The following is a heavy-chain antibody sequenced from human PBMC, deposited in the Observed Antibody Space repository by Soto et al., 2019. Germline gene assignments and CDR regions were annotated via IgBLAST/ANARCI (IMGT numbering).Heavy chain of an antibody. D-gene: IGHD6-19*01. V-gene: IGHV1-69*13. J-gene: IGHJ6*02. Sequence: SVKVSCKASGYTFTTYYMQWVRQAPGQGLEWMGGIIPIFGTANYAQKFQGRVTITADESTSTAYMELSSLRSEDTAVYYCARAVAGGVYYYYGMDVWGQGTTVTVSS. CDR1: GYTFTTYY. CDR2: IIPIFGTA. CDR3: ARAVAGGVYYYYGMDV.